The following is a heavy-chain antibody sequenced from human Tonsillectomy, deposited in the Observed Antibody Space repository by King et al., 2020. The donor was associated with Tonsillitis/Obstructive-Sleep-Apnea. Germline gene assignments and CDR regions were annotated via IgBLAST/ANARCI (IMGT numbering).Heavy chain of an antibody. Sequence: VQLVESGGGLVKPGGSLRLSCAASGFTFSSYSMNWVRQAPGKGLEWVSSISSSSSYIYYADSVKGRFTISRDNAKNSLYLQMNSLRAEDTAVYYCARDRSIVVVPAANWYFDLWGRGTLVTVSS. D-gene: IGHD2-2*01. CDR3: ARDRSIVVVPAANWYFDL. J-gene: IGHJ2*01. V-gene: IGHV3-21*01. CDR2: ISSSSSYI. CDR1: GFTFSSYS.